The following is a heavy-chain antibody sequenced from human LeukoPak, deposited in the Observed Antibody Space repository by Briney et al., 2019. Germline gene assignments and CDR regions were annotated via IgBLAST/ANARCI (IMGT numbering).Heavy chain of an antibody. CDR2: IIPIFGTA. V-gene: IGHV1-69*13. Sequence: GGSVKVSCKASGVTFSSYAISWVRQAPGQGLEWMGGIIPIFGTANYAQKLQGRVTITADESTSTAYMELSSLRSEDTAVYYCARGDYDSSGYYPDAFDIWGQGTMVTVSS. CDR3: ARGDYDSSGYYPDAFDI. J-gene: IGHJ3*02. D-gene: IGHD3-22*01. CDR1: GVTFSSYA.